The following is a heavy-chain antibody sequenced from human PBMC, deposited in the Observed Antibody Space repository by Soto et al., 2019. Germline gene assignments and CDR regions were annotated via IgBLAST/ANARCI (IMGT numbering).Heavy chain of an antibody. V-gene: IGHV1-18*01. CDR2: ISGYNGNT. CDR3: ARDIVDTGTTGGIDY. CDR1: GYAFTSYG. D-gene: IGHD1-7*01. J-gene: IGHJ4*02. Sequence: EASVKVSCKASGYAFTSYGISSVRQAPGQGLEYLGWISGYNGNTNYAQNLQGRVTMTTDTSTSTAYMELRSLRSDDTAVYYCARDIVDTGTTGGIDYWGQGTLVTVSS.